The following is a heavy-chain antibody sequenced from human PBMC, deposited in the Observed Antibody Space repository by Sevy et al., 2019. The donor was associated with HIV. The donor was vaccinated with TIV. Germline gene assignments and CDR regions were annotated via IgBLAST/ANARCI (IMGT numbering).Heavy chain of an antibody. CDR1: GFTFSSYW. V-gene: IGHV3-7*01. CDR2: IKQDGSEK. Sequence: GGSLRLSCAASGFTFSSYWMSWVRQAPGKGLEWVANIKQDGSEKYYVDSVKGRFTISRDNAKNSLYLQMNSLRAEDTAVNYCARDQGNTGIYYYYGMDVWGQGTTVTVSS. J-gene: IGHJ6*02. D-gene: IGHD3-10*01. CDR3: ARDQGNTGIYYYYGMDV.